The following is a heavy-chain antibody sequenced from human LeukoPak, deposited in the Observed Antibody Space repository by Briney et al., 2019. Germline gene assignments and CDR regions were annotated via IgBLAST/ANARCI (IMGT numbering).Heavy chain of an antibody. CDR1: GGSISSSSYY. CDR3: ARDLHDFWSGGFDP. CDR2: IYYSGST. Sequence: PSETLSLTCTVSGGSISSSSYYWGWIRQPPGKGLEWIGSIYYSGSTYYNPSLKSRVTISVDTSKNQFSLKLSSVTAADTAVYYCARDLHDFWSGGFDPWGQGTLVTVSS. V-gene: IGHV4-39*02. J-gene: IGHJ5*02. D-gene: IGHD3-3*01.